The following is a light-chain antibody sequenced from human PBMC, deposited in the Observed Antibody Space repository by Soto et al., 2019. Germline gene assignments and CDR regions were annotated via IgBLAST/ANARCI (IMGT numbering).Light chain of an antibody. CDR3: QQYGSSPIT. V-gene: IGKV3-20*01. Sequence: EIVLTHSPGTLXLSPXEXXXXXXSXSQSVSSSYLAWYQQKPGQAPRLLIYGASSRATGIPDRFSGSGSGTDFTLTISRLEPEDFAVYYCQQYGSSPITFGQGTRLEIK. CDR2: GAS. CDR1: QSVSSSY. J-gene: IGKJ5*01.